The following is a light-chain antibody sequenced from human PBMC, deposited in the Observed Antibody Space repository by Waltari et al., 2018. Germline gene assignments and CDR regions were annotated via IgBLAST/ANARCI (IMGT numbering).Light chain of an antibody. V-gene: IGKV1-5*03. Sequence: DIQMTQTPSTLSASVGDRVIFSCRASQSISKWLAWYQQKPGKAPKLLLYKASTLESGVPSRFIGSGSGTEFTLTISSLQPEDFAAYYCQQYNSYSLLSFGGGTKVEIK. J-gene: IGKJ4*01. CDR1: QSISKW. CDR2: KAS. CDR3: QQYNSYSLLS.